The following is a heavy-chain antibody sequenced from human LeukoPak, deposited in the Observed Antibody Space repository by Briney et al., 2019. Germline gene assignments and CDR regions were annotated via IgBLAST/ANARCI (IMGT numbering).Heavy chain of an antibody. CDR1: GGSISSYY. J-gene: IGHJ4*02. CDR3: ARHYYYYGSGSYVDYFDY. CDR2: IYYSGST. D-gene: IGHD3-10*01. Sequence: SETLSLTCTVSGGSISSYYWSWIRQPPGKGLDWIGYIYYSGSTNYNPSLKSRVTISVDTSKNQFSLKLSSVTAADTAVYYCARHYYYYGSGSYVDYFDYWGQGTVVTVSP. V-gene: IGHV4-59*08.